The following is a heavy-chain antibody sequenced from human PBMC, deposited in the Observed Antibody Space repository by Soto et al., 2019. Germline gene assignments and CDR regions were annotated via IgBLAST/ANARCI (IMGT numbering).Heavy chain of an antibody. CDR1: GFTFSSYA. CDR3: AKGARGSSSSGFYYYFDY. CDR2: ISGSGGST. Sequence: EVQLLESGGGLVQPGGSLRLSCAASGFTFSSYAMSWVRQAPGKGLEWVSAISGSGGSTYYADSVKGRFTISRDNSKNTLYLQMNSLRAEDTAVYYCAKGARGSSSSGFYYYFDYWGQGTLVTVSS. V-gene: IGHV3-23*01. D-gene: IGHD3-22*01. J-gene: IGHJ4*02.